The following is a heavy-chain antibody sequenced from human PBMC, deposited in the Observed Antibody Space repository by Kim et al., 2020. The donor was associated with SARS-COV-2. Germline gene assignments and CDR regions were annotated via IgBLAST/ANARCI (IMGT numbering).Heavy chain of an antibody. CDR3: ARGYGDYEDDWFDP. J-gene: IGHJ5*02. V-gene: IGHV1-8*01. D-gene: IGHD4-17*01. Sequence: ATKFQGRVNMTRNTSIVTAYLELSSLRSEDTAVYYCARGYGDYEDDWFDPWGQGTLVTVSS.